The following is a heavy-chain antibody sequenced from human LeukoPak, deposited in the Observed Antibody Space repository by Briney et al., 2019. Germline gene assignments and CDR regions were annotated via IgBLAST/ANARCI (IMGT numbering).Heavy chain of an antibody. Sequence: KPSETLSLTCTVSGGSISSYYWSWIRQPPGKGLEWIGYIYYSGSTNYNPSLKSRVAISVDTSKNQFSLKLSSVTAADTAVYYCASGDYSSGLDAFDIWGQGTMVTVSS. CDR3: ASGDYSSGLDAFDI. CDR1: GGSISSYY. CDR2: IYYSGST. D-gene: IGHD3-22*01. J-gene: IGHJ3*02. V-gene: IGHV4-59*08.